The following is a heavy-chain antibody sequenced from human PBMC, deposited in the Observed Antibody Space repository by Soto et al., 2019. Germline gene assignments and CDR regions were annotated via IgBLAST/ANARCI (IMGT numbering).Heavy chain of an antibody. Sequence: QVQLVESGGGVVQPGRSLRLSCAASGFTFSSYGMHWVRQAPGKGLEWVAVISYDGSNKYYADSVKGRFTNSRDNSKNTVYRQKNSLRAEDTAVYYCAEDRDIVVVVAALQHWGQGTLVTVSS. J-gene: IGHJ1*01. D-gene: IGHD2-15*01. CDR2: ISYDGSNK. V-gene: IGHV3-30*18. CDR3: AEDRDIVVVVAALQH. CDR1: GFTFSSYG.